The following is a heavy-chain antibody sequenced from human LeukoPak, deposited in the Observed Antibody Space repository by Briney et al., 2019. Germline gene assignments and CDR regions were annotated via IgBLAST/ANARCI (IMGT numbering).Heavy chain of an antibody. V-gene: IGHV3-23*01. Sequence: PGGSLRLSCAASGFIFSSYALSWVRQAPGKGLEWFSTISGSGSTRHSADFVKGRFTISRDNSKNTLYLQMNSLRAEDTAVYYCAKELSTVRDYWGQGTLVTVSS. CDR3: AKELSTVRDY. CDR1: GFIFSSYA. D-gene: IGHD3-10*01. J-gene: IGHJ4*02. CDR2: ISGSGSTR.